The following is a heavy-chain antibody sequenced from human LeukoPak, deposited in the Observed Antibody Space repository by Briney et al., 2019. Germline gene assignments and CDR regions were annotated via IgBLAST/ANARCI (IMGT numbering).Heavy chain of an antibody. Sequence: GGSLRLSCAASGFTFSSYAMSWVRQAPGKGLEWVSAISGSGGSTYYADSVKSRVTISRDNSKNTLYLQMNSLRAEDTAVYYCAKDIGSDDSSGYYYSLFDYWGQGTLVTVSS. V-gene: IGHV3-23*01. CDR2: ISGSGGST. CDR3: AKDIGSDDSSGYYYSLFDY. CDR1: GFTFSSYA. D-gene: IGHD3-22*01. J-gene: IGHJ4*02.